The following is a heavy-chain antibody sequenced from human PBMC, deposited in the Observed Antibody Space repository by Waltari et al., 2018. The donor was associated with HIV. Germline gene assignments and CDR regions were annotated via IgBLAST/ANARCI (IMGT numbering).Heavy chain of an antibody. CDR3: ARVYGYSGSYPGAPDDY. Sequence: QVQLQESGPGLVKPSETLSLTCAVSGYSLSRGYYWGWLRQPPGKGLEWIGSIYHSGSTYYNPSLKSRVTISVDTSKNQFSLKLSSVTAADTAVYYCARVYGYSGSYPGAPDDYWGQGTLVTVSS. J-gene: IGHJ4*02. CDR2: IYHSGST. V-gene: IGHV4-38-2*01. CDR1: GYSLSRGYY. D-gene: IGHD1-26*01.